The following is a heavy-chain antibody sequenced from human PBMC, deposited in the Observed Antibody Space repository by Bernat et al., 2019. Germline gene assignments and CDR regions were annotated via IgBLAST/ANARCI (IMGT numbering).Heavy chain of an antibody. V-gene: IGHV3-33*08. CDR3: ARDRRGYYDSSGPGYAFDI. Sequence: QAQLAESGGGVVEPGRSLRLSCAASGFTFSHYAMHWVRQAPGRGLEWVAVIWYDGSKKYYADSVKGRFTISRDNAKNSLYLQMNSLRAEDTALYYCARDRRGYYDSSGPGYAFDIWGQGTMVTVSS. CDR2: IWYDGSKK. J-gene: IGHJ3*02. CDR1: GFTFSHYA. D-gene: IGHD3-22*01.